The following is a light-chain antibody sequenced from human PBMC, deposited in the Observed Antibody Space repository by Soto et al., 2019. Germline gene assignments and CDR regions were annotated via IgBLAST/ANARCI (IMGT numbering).Light chain of an antibody. CDR3: SSYAGSYNHVL. Sequence: QSVLTQPPSAYGAPGQSVTISCTGTRSDVGGYNYVSWYQKHPGKAPKLLISEVHTRPSGVPDRFSGSKSGNTASLAVSGLKAQDEADSYCSSYAGSYNHVLFGGGTKVTVL. V-gene: IGLV2-8*01. CDR1: RSDVGGYNY. J-gene: IGLJ2*01. CDR2: EVH.